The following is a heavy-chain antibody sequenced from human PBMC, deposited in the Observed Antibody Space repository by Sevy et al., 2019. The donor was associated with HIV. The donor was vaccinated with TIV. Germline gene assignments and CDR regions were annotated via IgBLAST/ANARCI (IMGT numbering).Heavy chain of an antibody. CDR2: IKPDGSEK. V-gene: IGHV3-7*03. CDR3: ARGGRGVIIYH. D-gene: IGHD3-10*01. CDR1: GFTFSSFW. Sequence: GSLRLSCAASGFTFSSFWMSWVRQAPGKGLEWVANIKPDGSEKYYVDSVKGRFTISRDNAKNSLYLQMNSLRAEVTAVYYCARGGRGVIIYHWGQGTLVTVSS. J-gene: IGHJ5*02.